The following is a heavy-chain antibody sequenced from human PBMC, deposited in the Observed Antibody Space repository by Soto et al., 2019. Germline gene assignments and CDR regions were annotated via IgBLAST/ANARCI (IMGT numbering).Heavy chain of an antibody. V-gene: IGHV3-30*18. CDR2: ISYDGSNK. Sequence: LRLSCAASGFTFSSYGMHWVRQAPGKGLEWVAVISYDGSNKYYADSVKGRFTISRDNSKNTLYLQMNSLRAEDTAIYYCAKALYGGFTYWGQGTLVTVSS. CDR3: AKALYGGFTY. D-gene: IGHD3-10*01. J-gene: IGHJ4*02. CDR1: GFTFSSYG.